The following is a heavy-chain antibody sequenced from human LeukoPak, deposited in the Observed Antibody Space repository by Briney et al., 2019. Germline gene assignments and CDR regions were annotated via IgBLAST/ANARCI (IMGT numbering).Heavy chain of an antibody. D-gene: IGHD4-23*01. Sequence: TSETLSLTCAVHGESFSGYHWNWIRQFPGKGLEWIGEINDRGHTNYNPSLESRVTISVDTSKKQFSLKLSSVAAADTAVYYCARDPTTVVTTPYYFDFWGQGTLVTVSS. CDR1: GESFSGYH. J-gene: IGHJ4*02. CDR2: INDRGHT. V-gene: IGHV4-34*01. CDR3: ARDPTTVVTTPYYFDF.